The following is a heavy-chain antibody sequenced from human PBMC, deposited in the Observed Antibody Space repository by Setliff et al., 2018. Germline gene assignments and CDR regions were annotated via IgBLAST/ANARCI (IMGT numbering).Heavy chain of an antibody. J-gene: IGHJ3*01. CDR2: INPNSGGR. CDR1: GYIFRDYY. D-gene: IGHD3-9*01. Sequence: GASVKVSCKASGYIFRDYYIHWARQAPGQGLEWMGWINPNSGGREYAEAFRGRVTMTGDTSIRTAFMELSGLTSDDTAVYYCAGPFDVGPYPRPIDGLDLWGQGTRVTVSS. CDR3: AGPFDVGPYPRPIDGLDL. V-gene: IGHV1-2*02.